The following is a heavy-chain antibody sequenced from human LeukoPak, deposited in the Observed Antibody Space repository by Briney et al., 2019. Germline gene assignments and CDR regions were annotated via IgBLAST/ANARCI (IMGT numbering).Heavy chain of an antibody. Sequence: GGSLRLSCAASGFTFSSYWMHWVRQAPGKGLVWVSRINSDGSSTSYADSVKGRFTISRDNAKNTLYLQMNSLRAEDTAVYYCASGLDSYGPPDYWGQGTLVTVSS. D-gene: IGHD5-18*01. CDR3: ASGLDSYGPPDY. J-gene: IGHJ4*02. CDR2: INSDGSST. V-gene: IGHV3-74*01. CDR1: GFTFSSYW.